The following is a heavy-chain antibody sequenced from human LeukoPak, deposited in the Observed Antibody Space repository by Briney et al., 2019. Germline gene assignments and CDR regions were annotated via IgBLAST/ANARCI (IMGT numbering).Heavy chain of an antibody. J-gene: IGHJ4*02. CDR3: ARNVASRWYVFDY. CDR2: IYTTGST. Sequence: SETLSLTCTVSGGSISSYYWTWIRQPAGKGLEWIGRIYTTGSTIYNPSLRSRVTMSVDTSKNQFSLKLNSVTAADTAVYYCARNVASRWYVFDYWGQGTVVTVSS. D-gene: IGHD6-13*01. CDR1: GGSISSYY. V-gene: IGHV4-4*07.